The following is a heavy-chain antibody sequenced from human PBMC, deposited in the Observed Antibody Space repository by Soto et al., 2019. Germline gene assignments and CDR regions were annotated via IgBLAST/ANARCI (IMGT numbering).Heavy chain of an antibody. CDR1: GGSISNDY. V-gene: IGHV4-4*09. Sequence: PSETLSLTCRVSGGSISNDYWTWIRQPPGKGLEWIGYIYKGGSINYNPSLKSRVTISVDTSNNQFSLKLSSVTAADTAVYYSARAYHDRSGYALDTWGQGTLVTVSS. CDR2: IYKGGSI. CDR3: ARAYHDRSGYALDT. D-gene: IGHD3-22*01. J-gene: IGHJ5*02.